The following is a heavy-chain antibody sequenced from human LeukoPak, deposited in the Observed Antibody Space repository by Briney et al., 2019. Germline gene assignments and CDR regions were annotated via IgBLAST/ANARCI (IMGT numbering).Heavy chain of an antibody. J-gene: IGHJ4*02. D-gene: IGHD3-22*01. Sequence: PGGSLRLSCAASGFTVSSNYISWVRQAPGKGLEWVSVIYSGGSTYYADSVKGRFTISRDNSKNTLYLQMNSLRAEDTAVYYCARSYYDSSGYHEFDYWGQGTLVTVSS. CDR2: IYSGGST. CDR1: GFTVSSNY. V-gene: IGHV3-66*01. CDR3: ARSYYDSSGYHEFDY.